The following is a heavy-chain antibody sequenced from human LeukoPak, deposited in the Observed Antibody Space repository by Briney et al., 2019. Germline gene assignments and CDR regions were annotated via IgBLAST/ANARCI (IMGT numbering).Heavy chain of an antibody. J-gene: IGHJ5*02. CDR1: GYTFTGYY. CDR3: ARGQDIVLMVYADYNWFDP. CDR2: INPNSGGT. Sequence: ASVKVSCKASGYTFTGYYMHWVRQAPGQGLEWMGWINPNSGGTNYAQKFQGRVTMTRDTSISTAYMELSRLRSDDTAAYYCARGQDIVLMVYADYNWFDPWGQGTLVTVSS. V-gene: IGHV1-2*02. D-gene: IGHD2-8*01.